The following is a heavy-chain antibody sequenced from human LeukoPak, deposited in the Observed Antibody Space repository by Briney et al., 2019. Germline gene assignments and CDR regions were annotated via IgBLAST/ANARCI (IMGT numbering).Heavy chain of an antibody. V-gene: IGHV4-61*08. CDR3: ARHECGGSCYPEDY. CDR2: IYYTGNT. D-gene: IGHD2-15*01. Sequence: SETLPLTCTVSSASISSGGYYWTWIRQPPGKGLEWIGYIYYTGNTNYNPSLESRVIISVDTSKNQFSLKLSSVTAADTAVYYCARHECGGSCYPEDYWGQGTLVTVSS. J-gene: IGHJ4*02. CDR1: SASISSGGYY.